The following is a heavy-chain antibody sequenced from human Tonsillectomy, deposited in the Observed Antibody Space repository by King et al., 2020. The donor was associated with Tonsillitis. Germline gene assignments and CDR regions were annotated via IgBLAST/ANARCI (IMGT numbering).Heavy chain of an antibody. Sequence: VQLQESGPGLVKPSETLSLTCTVSGGSVSSGSYYWSWIRQPPGKGLEWMGYIYYSGSTNYNPSLKSRVTISVDTSKNQFSLKLSSVTAADTAVYYCSRMWEWIPDYWGQGTLVTVSS. CDR1: GGSVSSGSYY. J-gene: IGHJ4*02. CDR3: SRMWEWIPDY. D-gene: IGHD1-26*01. V-gene: IGHV4-61*01. CDR2: IYYSGST.